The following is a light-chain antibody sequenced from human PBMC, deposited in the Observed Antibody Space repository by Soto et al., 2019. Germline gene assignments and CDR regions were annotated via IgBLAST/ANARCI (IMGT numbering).Light chain of an antibody. CDR2: AAS. CDR1: QDIHNY. J-gene: IGKJ1*01. V-gene: IGKV1-8*01. CDR3: QHYYNYPWT. Sequence: AVLLTQSPSSFSASTGDRATITCRASQDIHNYLAWYQQVPGKAPKLLLYAASILQTGVPSRFSGSGSGTDFTLTSDGLQSEEFATYFCQHYYNYPWTFGQGTTVE.